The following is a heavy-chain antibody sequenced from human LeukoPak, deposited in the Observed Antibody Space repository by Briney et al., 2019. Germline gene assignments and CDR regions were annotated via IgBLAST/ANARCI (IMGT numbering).Heavy chain of an antibody. V-gene: IGHV4-34*01. CDR2: INHSGST. Sequence: SETLSLTCTVSGGTISSYYWSWIRQPPGKGLEWIGEINHSGSTNYNPSLKSRVTISVDTSKNQFSLKLSSVTAADTAVYYCARVTTSRWIDYWGQGTLVTVSS. D-gene: IGHD4-17*01. CDR1: GGTISSYY. CDR3: ARVTTSRWIDY. J-gene: IGHJ4*02.